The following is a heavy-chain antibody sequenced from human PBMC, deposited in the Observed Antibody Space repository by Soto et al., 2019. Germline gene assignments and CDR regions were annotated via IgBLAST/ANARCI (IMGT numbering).Heavy chain of an antibody. CDR1: GFTFTNYW. D-gene: IGHD5-12*01. J-gene: IGHJ5*02. Sequence: PRLSCAASGFTFTNYWMHWVRQAPGKGLVWVSHINSDGSSTSYADSVKGRFTISRDNAKNTLYLQMNSLRAEDTAVYYCARDSNIGFVPWGQGTLVTVYS. V-gene: IGHV3-74*01. CDR3: ARDSNIGFVP. CDR2: INSDGSST.